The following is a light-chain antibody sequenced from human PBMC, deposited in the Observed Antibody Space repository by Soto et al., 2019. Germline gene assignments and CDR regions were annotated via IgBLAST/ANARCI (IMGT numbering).Light chain of an antibody. CDR1: QGISSA. Sequence: AIQLTQSPSSLSASVGDRGTITCRASQGISSALAWYQQKPGKAPKLLIYDASSLESGVPSRFSGSGSGTDFTLTISSLQHEDFATYYCQQFNSYPPFGQGTRREIK. CDR2: DAS. J-gene: IGKJ5*01. CDR3: QQFNSYPP. V-gene: IGKV1-13*02.